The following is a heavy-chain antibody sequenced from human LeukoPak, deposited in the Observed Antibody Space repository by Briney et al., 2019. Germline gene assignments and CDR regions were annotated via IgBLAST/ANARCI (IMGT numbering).Heavy chain of an antibody. CDR3: ARGPRAAADDY. CDR2: INAGNGNT. Sequence: ASVKVSCKASGYTFINFAINWGRQAPGQRPEWMGWINAGNGNTKYSQKFQGRVAITRDTSASTAYMELSSLTSEDTAVYYCARGPRAAADDYWGQGTLVTVSS. J-gene: IGHJ4*02. CDR1: GYTFINFA. V-gene: IGHV1-3*01. D-gene: IGHD6-13*01.